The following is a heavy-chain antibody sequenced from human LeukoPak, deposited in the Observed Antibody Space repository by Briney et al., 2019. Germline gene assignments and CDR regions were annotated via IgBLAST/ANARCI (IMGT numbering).Heavy chain of an antibody. D-gene: IGHD5/OR15-5a*01. CDR1: GFTFSSYS. V-gene: IGHV3-15*01. Sequence: GSLRLSCAASGFTFSSYSMNWVRQAPGKGLEWVGRIKNKADGATTDYAAPVVGRFTISRDDSKNTLYLQMNSLRTDDTAVYYCTTNIVYAIGYWGQGTLVTVSS. J-gene: IGHJ4*02. CDR2: IKNKADGATT. CDR3: TTNIVYAIGY.